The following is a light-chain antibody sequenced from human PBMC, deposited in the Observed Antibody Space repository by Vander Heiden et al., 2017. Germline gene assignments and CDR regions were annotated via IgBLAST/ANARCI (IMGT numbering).Light chain of an antibody. CDR1: NIGHKS. Sequence: SYVLTQAPSASVAPGQTARISCGGNNIGHKSVHWYRQKPGQAPVLVVNDDSDRPSGIPERFSASQSGNTATLSISRVEAGDEADYFCQVWDSGSDHPVLFGGGTKVTVL. CDR3: QVWDSGSDHPVL. J-gene: IGLJ2*01. CDR2: DDS. V-gene: IGLV3-21*02.